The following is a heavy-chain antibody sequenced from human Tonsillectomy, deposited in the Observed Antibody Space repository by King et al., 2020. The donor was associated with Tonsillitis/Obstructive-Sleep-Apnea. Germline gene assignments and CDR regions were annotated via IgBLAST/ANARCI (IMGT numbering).Heavy chain of an antibody. CDR3: ARGAELWGGYRTNWFDP. CDR1: GGSFSGYY. V-gene: IGHV4-34*01. J-gene: IGHJ5*02. CDR2: INHSGST. D-gene: IGHD3-3*01. Sequence: VQLQQWGAGLLKPSETLSLTCAVYGGSFSGYYWSWIRQPPGKGLEWIGEINHSGSTNYNPSLKSRVTISVDTSKNQFSLKLSSVTAADTAVYYCARGAELWGGYRTNWFDPWGQGTLVTVSS.